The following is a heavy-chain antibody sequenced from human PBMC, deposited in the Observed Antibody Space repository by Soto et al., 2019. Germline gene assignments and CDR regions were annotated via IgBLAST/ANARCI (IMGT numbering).Heavy chain of an antibody. Sequence: PGGSLRLSCAASGFTFSSYWMHWVRQAPGEGLVWVSQIDADGRSPSYAGSVKGRFTISRDNAKSTLYLQMNSLRADDTAVYFCATLSAPTDYWGQGTMVTVSS. J-gene: IGHJ4*02. CDR2: IDADGRSP. D-gene: IGHD3-16*01. V-gene: IGHV3-74*01. CDR3: ATLSAPTDY. CDR1: GFTFSSYW.